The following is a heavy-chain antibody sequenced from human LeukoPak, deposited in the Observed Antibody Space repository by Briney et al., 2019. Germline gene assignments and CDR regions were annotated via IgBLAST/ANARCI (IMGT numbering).Heavy chain of an antibody. J-gene: IGHJ4*02. Sequence: GGSLRRSCTTSGFAFSNYAMNWVRQAPGKGPEWVSGISGFNTYYADSVKGRFTIFRDNSKNVLYLQMDRLRAEDTAVYSCAKDVCTSPRCLLYFDSWGQGTLVTVSS. CDR3: AKDVCTSPRCLLYFDS. CDR1: GFAFSNYA. CDR2: ISGFNT. D-gene: IGHD2-8*01. V-gene: IGHV3-23*01.